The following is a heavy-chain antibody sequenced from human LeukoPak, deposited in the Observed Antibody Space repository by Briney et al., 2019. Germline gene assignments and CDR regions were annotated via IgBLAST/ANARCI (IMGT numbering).Heavy chain of an antibody. CDR3: ARNYYGSGTFDI. V-gene: IGHV1-69*04. CDR1: GGTFSSYA. J-gene: IGHJ3*02. Sequence: GASVKVSCKASGGTFSSYAISWVRQAPGQGLEWMGRIIPILGIANYAQKFQGRVTITADKSTSTAYMELSSLRSEDTAVYYCARNYYGSGTFDIWGQGTMVTVSS. CDR2: IIPILGIA. D-gene: IGHD3-10*01.